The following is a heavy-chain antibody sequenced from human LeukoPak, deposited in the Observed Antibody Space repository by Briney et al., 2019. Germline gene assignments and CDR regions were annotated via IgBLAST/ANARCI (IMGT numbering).Heavy chain of an antibody. Sequence: PGGSLRLSFAASGFTFSSYAMSWVRQAPGKGLEWVSAISGSGGNTYYADSVKGRFTISRDNSKNILYLQMNSLRAEDTAVYHCAKGKSILYDPWGQGTLVTVTS. CDR1: GFTFSSYA. V-gene: IGHV3-23*01. J-gene: IGHJ5*02. CDR2: ISGSGGNT. CDR3: AKGKSILYDP.